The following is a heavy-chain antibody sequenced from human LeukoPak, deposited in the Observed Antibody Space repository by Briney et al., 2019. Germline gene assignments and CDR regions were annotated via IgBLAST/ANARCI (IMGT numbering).Heavy chain of an antibody. CDR1: GGSISSYY. D-gene: IGHD6-13*01. V-gene: IGHV4-59*12. CDR3: ARERIAAAATSADY. Sequence: SETLSLTCTVSGGSISSYYWSWIRQPPGKGLEWIGYIYYSGSTNYNPSLKSRVTISVDTSKNQFSLKLRSVTAADTAVYYCARERIAAAATSADYWGQGTLVTVSS. J-gene: IGHJ4*02. CDR2: IYYSGST.